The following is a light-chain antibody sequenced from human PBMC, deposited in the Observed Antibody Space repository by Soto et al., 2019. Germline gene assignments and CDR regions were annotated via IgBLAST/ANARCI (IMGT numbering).Light chain of an antibody. CDR2: GAS. CDR3: QQYGSSLPIT. J-gene: IGKJ5*01. V-gene: IGKV3-20*01. CDR1: QSVSSSY. Sequence: DIVVTQSPGTLSLSPGERATLSCRASQSVSSSYLAWYQQKPGQAPRLLIYGASSRATGIPDRFSGSGSGTDFTLTISRLEPEDFAVYYCQQYGSSLPITFGQGTRLEIK.